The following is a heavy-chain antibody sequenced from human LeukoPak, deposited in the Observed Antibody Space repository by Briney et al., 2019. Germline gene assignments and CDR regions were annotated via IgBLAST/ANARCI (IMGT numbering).Heavy chain of an antibody. CDR1: GFSFSSYG. V-gene: IGHV3-30*02. Sequence: PGGSLRLSCAASGFSFSSYGMHWVRQAPGKGLEWVTFIRYDGSDKFYADSVKGRFTTSRDNSKNTLYLQMNSLRAEDTAVYYCAKDAGDYGSGSYNYWGQGTLVTVSS. J-gene: IGHJ4*02. D-gene: IGHD3-10*01. CDR3: AKDAGDYGSGSYNY. CDR2: IRYDGSDK.